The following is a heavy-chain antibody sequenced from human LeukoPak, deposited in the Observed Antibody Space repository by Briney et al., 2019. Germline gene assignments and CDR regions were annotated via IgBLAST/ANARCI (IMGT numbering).Heavy chain of an antibody. CDR2: ISSSTSYI. Sequence: GGSLRLSCAASGFTFSSYTMNWVRLAPGKGLEWVSSISSSTSYINYADSVKGRFTISRDNAKNSLYLQMNSLRAEDTAVYYCARGEYQFDYWGQGTLVTVSS. D-gene: IGHD2/OR15-2a*01. CDR3: ARGEYQFDY. J-gene: IGHJ4*02. V-gene: IGHV3-21*01. CDR1: GFTFSSYT.